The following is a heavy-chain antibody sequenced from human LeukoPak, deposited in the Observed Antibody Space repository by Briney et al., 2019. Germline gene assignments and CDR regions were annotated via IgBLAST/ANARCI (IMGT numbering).Heavy chain of an antibody. Sequence: GGSLRLSCAASGFTFSSYGMSWVRQAPGKGLEWASGLSGSGSNTYYADSVKGRFTISRDNSKNTLYLQMNGLRAEDTAIYYCARAVYTGGYGGFYFDYRGQGTLVTVSS. J-gene: IGHJ4*02. CDR3: ARAVYTGGYGGFYFDY. CDR1: GFTFSSYG. D-gene: IGHD1-26*01. CDR2: LSGSGSNT. V-gene: IGHV3-23*01.